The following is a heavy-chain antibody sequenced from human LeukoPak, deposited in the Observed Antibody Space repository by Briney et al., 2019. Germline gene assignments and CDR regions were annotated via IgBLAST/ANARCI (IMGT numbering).Heavy chain of an antibody. CDR3: ARELGENAEMATITDYYYMDV. D-gene: IGHD5-24*01. Sequence: ASVKVSCKASGYTFTGYYMHWVRQAPGQGLEWMGWINPNSGGTNYAQKLQGRVTMTRDTSISTAYMELSRLRSDDTAVYYCARELGENAEMATITDYYYMDVWGKGTTVTVSS. CDR2: INPNSGGT. CDR1: GYTFTGYY. V-gene: IGHV1-2*02. J-gene: IGHJ6*03.